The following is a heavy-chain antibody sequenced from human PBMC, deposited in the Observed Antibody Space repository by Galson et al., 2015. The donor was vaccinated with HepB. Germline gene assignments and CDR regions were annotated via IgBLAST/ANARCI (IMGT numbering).Heavy chain of an antibody. Sequence: SLRLSCAASGFTFSNYWGTWVRQAPGKGLEWVAIIKQDGSEKYYADSVKGRFTISRDNAKNSVYLQMNTLRAEDTAVYYCATNWAIDNWGQGTLVSVSS. CDR1: GFTFSNYW. CDR3: ATNWAIDN. V-gene: IGHV3-7*03. D-gene: IGHD1-1*01. CDR2: IKQDGSEK. J-gene: IGHJ4*02.